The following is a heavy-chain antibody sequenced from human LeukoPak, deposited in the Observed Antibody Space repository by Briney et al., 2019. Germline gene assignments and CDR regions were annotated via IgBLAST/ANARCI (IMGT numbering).Heavy chain of an antibody. J-gene: IGHJ4*02. CDR2: IYYSGST. CDR3: ASTSPGIVVVPAAIDY. D-gene: IGHD2-2*02. CDR1: GGSISSSSYY. Sequence: SETLSLTCTVSGGSISSSSYYWGWIRQPPGKGLEWIGSIYYSGSTYYNPSLKSQVTISVDTSKNQFSLKLSSVTAADTAVYYCASTSPGIVVVPAAIDYWGQGTLVTVSS. V-gene: IGHV4-39*01.